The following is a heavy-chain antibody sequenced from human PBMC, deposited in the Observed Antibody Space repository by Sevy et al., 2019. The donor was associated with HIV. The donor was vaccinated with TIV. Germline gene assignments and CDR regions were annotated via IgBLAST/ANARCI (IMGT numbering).Heavy chain of an antibody. J-gene: IGHJ4*02. Sequence: ASVKVSCKASGYIFSDYWIYWVRQAPGQGFEWMGWINPASGATVSGQKFQGRVAMTSDTSINTAYMELYRLTSDDTAVYYCARGGSDGNYWGQGSLVTASS. V-gene: IGHV1-2*02. CDR3: ARGGSDGNY. D-gene: IGHD5-12*01. CDR2: INPASGAT. CDR1: GYIFSDYW.